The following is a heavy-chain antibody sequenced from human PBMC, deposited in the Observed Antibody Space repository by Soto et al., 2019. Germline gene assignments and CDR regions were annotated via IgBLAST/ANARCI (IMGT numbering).Heavy chain of an antibody. J-gene: IGHJ4*02. CDR2: IYNTVST. Sequence: QVQLQESGPGLVKPSETLSLTCTVSGGSVSSGDYYWTWIRQPPGKGLEWIGYIYNTVSTSYNPSLQSRVTISAHTSRNQFSLMLSSVTAADTAVYYCARRMSTSFSFDYWGQGTLVTVSS. V-gene: IGHV4-61*08. CDR1: GGSVSSGDYY. CDR3: ARRMSTSFSFDY. D-gene: IGHD6-6*01.